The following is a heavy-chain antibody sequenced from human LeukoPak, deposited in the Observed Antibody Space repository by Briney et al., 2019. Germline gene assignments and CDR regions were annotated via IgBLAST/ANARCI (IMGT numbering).Heavy chain of an antibody. CDR2: ISSSGYTM. V-gene: IGHV3-11*01. CDR3: ARVGPAAAGRGYWYFDL. J-gene: IGHJ2*01. D-gene: IGHD6-13*01. Sequence: GSLRLSCAASGFTFSAYYMSWIRQAPGKGLEWVSYISSSGYTMYYADSVKGRFTISRDNAKNSLYLQMDSLRAEDTAVYYCARVGPAAAGRGYWYFDLWGRGTLVTVSS. CDR1: GFTFSAYY.